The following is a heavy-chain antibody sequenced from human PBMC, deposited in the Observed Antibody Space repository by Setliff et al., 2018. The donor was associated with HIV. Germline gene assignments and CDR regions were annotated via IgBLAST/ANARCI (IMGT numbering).Heavy chain of an antibody. CDR2: ISSSGSTI. J-gene: IGHJ3*02. CDR1: GFTFSDYY. CDR3: ARPYSSGWYQGGGFDI. V-gene: IGHV3-11*04. D-gene: IGHD6-19*01. Sequence: GGSLRLSCAASGFTFSDYYMSWIRQAPGKGLEWVSYISSSGSTIYYADSVKGRFTISRDNTKNTLYLQMNSLRVEDTAVYYCARPYSSGWYQGGGFDIWGQGTMVTVSS.